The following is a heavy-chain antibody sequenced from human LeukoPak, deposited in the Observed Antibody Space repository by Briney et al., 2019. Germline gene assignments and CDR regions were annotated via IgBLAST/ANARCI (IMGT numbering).Heavy chain of an antibody. D-gene: IGHD6-13*01. Sequence: PGGSLRLSCAASGFTYSSYSMNWVRQAPGKGLEWVSSISSSSSYIYYADSVKGRFTISRDNAKNSLYLQMNSLRAEDTAVYYCARAAAGYFDYWGQGTLVTVSS. J-gene: IGHJ4*02. CDR1: GFTYSSYS. CDR2: ISSSSSYI. V-gene: IGHV3-21*01. CDR3: ARAAAGYFDY.